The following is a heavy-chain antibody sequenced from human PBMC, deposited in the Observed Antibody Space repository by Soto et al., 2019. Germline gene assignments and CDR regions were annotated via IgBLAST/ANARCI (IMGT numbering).Heavy chain of an antibody. CDR1: GGSITSYY. CDR3: AIGGAAAARGWFDP. CDR2: IYYSGST. J-gene: IGHJ5*02. D-gene: IGHD6-13*01. Sequence: QVQLQETGPGRVKPSETLSLTCTVSGGSITSYYWSWIRQPPGKGLEWIGYIYYSGSTNYNPSLKSRVTISVDTSKNQFSLRLSSVTAADTAVYYCAIGGAAAARGWFDPWGQGTLVTVSS. V-gene: IGHV4-59*01.